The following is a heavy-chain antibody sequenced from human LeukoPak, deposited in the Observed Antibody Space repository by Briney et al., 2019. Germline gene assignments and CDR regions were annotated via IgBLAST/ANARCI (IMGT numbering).Heavy chain of an antibody. D-gene: IGHD6-13*01. J-gene: IGHJ5*02. Sequence: GGSLRLSCAASGFAFDDYAMHWVRQAPGKGLEWVSGISWNSGSIGYADSVKGRFTISRDNAKNSLYLQMNSLRAEDMALYYCAKGYSSSWYYWFDPWGQGTLVTVSS. CDR1: GFAFDDYA. CDR2: ISWNSGSI. CDR3: AKGYSSSWYYWFDP. V-gene: IGHV3-9*03.